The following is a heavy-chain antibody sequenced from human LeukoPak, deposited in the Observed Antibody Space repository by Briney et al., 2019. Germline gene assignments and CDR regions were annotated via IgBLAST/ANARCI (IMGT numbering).Heavy chain of an antibody. CDR3: AREGVSTLGYYYYGMDV. J-gene: IGHJ6*02. CDR2: ISAYNGNT. CDR1: GYTFTSYG. D-gene: IGHD3-16*01. V-gene: IGHV1-18*01. Sequence: ASVTVSCKASGYTFTSYGISWVRQAPGQGLEWMGWISAYNGNTNYAQKLQGRVTMTTDTSTSTAYMELRSLRSDDTAVYYCAREGVSTLGYYYYGMDVWGQGTTVTVSS.